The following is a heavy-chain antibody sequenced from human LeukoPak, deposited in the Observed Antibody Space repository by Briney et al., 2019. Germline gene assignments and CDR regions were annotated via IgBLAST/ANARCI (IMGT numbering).Heavy chain of an antibody. V-gene: IGHV4-59*08. CDR2: IHYSGST. D-gene: IGHD3-22*01. J-gene: IGHJ3*02. CDR1: GGSIRNYY. Sequence: SETLSLTCTVSGGSIRNYYWGWIRQPPGKGLEWIGYIHYSGSTNYNPSLKSRVTISVDTSKNQFSLKLSSVTAADTAVYFCARGPYSYDSSGAFDIWGQGTMVTVSS. CDR3: ARGPYSYDSSGAFDI.